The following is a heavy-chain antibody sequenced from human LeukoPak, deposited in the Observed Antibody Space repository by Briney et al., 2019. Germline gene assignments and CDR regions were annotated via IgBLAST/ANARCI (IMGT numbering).Heavy chain of an antibody. J-gene: IGHJ5*02. Sequence: PGGSLRLSCAASGFTFSSYAMHWVRQAADKGLEWVAVISYDGSNKYYADSVKGRFTISRDNSKNTLYLQMNSLRAEDTAVYYCASSNWFDPWGQGTLVTVSS. CDR1: GFTFSSYA. CDR3: ASSNWFDP. CDR2: ISYDGSNK. V-gene: IGHV3-30*04.